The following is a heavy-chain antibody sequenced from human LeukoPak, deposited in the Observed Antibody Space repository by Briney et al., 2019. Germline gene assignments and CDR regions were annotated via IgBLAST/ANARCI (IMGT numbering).Heavy chain of an antibody. V-gene: IGHV4-59*01. J-gene: IGHJ4*02. CDR3: ARGRVDSSGYYSPFDY. CDR1: GGSISSYY. D-gene: IGHD3-22*01. CDR2: IYYSGST. Sequence: SETLSLTCTVSGGSISSYYWSWIRQPPGKGLEWIGYIYYSGSTNYNPSLKSRVTISVDTSKNQFSLKLSSVTAADTAVYYCARGRVDSSGYYSPFDYGGQGTLVTVSS.